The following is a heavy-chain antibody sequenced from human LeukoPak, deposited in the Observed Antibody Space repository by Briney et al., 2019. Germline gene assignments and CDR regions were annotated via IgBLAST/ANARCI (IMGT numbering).Heavy chain of an antibody. Sequence: ASVKVSCKASGYTFTSYAMHWVRQAPGQRLEWMGWINAGNGNTKYSQKFQGRVTITRDTSASTAYMELSSLRSEDTAVYYCARNSGSGGYYYYGMDVWGQGTTVTVSS. D-gene: IGHD3-10*01. CDR3: ARNSGSGGYYYYGMDV. J-gene: IGHJ6*02. CDR1: GYTFTSYA. V-gene: IGHV1-3*01. CDR2: INAGNGNT.